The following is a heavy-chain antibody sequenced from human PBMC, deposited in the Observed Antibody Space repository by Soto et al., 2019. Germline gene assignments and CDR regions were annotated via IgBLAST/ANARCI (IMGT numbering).Heavy chain of an antibody. V-gene: IGHV3-11*05. CDR3: ARDHHRYSGYDYVDY. Sequence: QVQLVESGGGLVKPGGSLRLSCVASGFTFSDYYMSWIRQAPGKGLEWVSYISSSSSYTNYADSVKGRFTISRDNAKNSQYLQMNSLRSEDAAVYYCARDHHRYSGYDYVDYWGQGTLVTVSS. J-gene: IGHJ4*02. D-gene: IGHD5-12*01. CDR1: GFTFSDYY. CDR2: ISSSSSYT.